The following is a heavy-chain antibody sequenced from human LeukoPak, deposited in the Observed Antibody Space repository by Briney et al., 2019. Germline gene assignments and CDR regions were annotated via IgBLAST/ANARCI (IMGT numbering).Heavy chain of an antibody. D-gene: IGHD3-22*01. CDR3: ARDLGYYDSSGYYYYFDY. CDR1: GGSISSYY. J-gene: IGHJ4*02. Sequence: SETLSLTCSVSGGSISSYYWSWIRQPAGKGLEWIGRIYTSGSTNYNPSLKSRVTMSVDTSKNQFSLKLSSVTAADTAVYYCARDLGYYDSSGYYYYFDYWGQGTLVTVSS. V-gene: IGHV4-4*07. CDR2: IYTSGST.